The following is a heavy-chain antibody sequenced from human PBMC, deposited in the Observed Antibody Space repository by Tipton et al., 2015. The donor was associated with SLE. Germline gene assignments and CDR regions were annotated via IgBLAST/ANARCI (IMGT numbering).Heavy chain of an antibody. Sequence: TLSLTCAVSGYSIHTHYYWGWIRQSPGKALEWIGYIYFDGNSNGRGNYNPSLKSRVTMSVDPSKMQFSLNLNSVTAADTALYFCARGVAERLGLDFWGQGSLVTVSS. D-gene: IGHD6-19*01. CDR1: GYSIHTHYY. CDR3: ARGVAERLGLDF. V-gene: IGHV4-59*01. CDR2: IYFDGNS. J-gene: IGHJ4*02.